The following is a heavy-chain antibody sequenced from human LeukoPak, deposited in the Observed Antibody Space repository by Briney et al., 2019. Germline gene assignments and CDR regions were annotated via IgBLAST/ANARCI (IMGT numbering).Heavy chain of an antibody. CDR3: ARDPNYYGSRLVAFDY. CDR1: GSSFTNCW. D-gene: IGHD3-10*01. CDR2: IYPGDSDT. Sequence: GESLKISCEGSGSSFTNCWIGWVRQMPGKGLEWMGTIYPGDSDTRYSPSFQGQVTISADTSISTAYLQWSSLKASDTAMYYCARDPNYYGSRLVAFDYWGQGTLVTVSS. J-gene: IGHJ4*02. V-gene: IGHV5-51*01.